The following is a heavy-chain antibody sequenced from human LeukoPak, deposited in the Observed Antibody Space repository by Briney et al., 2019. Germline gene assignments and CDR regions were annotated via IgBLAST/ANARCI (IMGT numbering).Heavy chain of an antibody. CDR2: INTNTGNP. J-gene: IGHJ3*02. V-gene: IGHV7-4-1*02. CDR1: GYTFTSYA. CDR3: ATDHSGSYSGAFDI. D-gene: IGHD1-26*01. Sequence: ASVKVSCTASGYTFTSYAMNWVRQAPGQGLEWMGWINTNTGNPTYAQGFTGRFVFSLDTSVSTAYLQISSLKAEDTAVYYCATDHSGSYSGAFDIWGQGTMVTVSS.